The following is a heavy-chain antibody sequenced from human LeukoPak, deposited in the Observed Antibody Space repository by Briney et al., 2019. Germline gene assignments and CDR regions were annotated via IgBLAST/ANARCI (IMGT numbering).Heavy chain of an antibody. CDR1: GFTFSSSE. J-gene: IGHJ4*02. CDR3: ARPGGSGYWPKNFDY. CDR2: ISSSGSTI. Sequence: PGGSLRLSCAASGFTFSSSEMNWVRQAPGKGLEWVSYISSSGSTIYYADSVKGRFTISRDNAKNSLYLQMNSLRAEDTAVYYWARPGGSGYWPKNFDYGGQGTLVTVS. V-gene: IGHV3-48*03. D-gene: IGHD3-3*01.